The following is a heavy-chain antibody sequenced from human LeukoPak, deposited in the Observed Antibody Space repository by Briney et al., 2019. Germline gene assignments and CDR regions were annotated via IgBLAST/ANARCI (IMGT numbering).Heavy chain of an antibody. D-gene: IGHD6-6*01. J-gene: IGHJ6*02. Sequence: KPSETLSLTCTVAGGFISSYYWSWIRQPPGKGLEWIGYIYFSGRTSNNPSLRSRVTMSVDTSKNQFPLNLRSMTAADTAVYYCARRGAARRYDGLDVWGQGTTVTVSS. CDR3: ARRGAARRYDGLDV. CDR1: GGFISSYY. CDR2: IYFSGRT. V-gene: IGHV4-59*08.